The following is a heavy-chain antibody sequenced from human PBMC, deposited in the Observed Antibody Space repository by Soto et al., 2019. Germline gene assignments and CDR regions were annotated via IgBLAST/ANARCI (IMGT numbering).Heavy chain of an antibody. CDR3: AKDLGRNNWGG. J-gene: IGHJ4*02. Sequence: EVQLVESGGGLVQPGGSLRLSCAASGFTFSSYWMHWVRQAPGKGRVCVSRINSDGSTTNYAYSVNGRFTISRDNAKNTLYLLMNSLRAEDTAVYYCAKDLGRNNWGGWGQGTLVTVSS. D-gene: IGHD1-1*01. CDR2: INSDGSTT. V-gene: IGHV3-74*01. CDR1: GFTFSSYW.